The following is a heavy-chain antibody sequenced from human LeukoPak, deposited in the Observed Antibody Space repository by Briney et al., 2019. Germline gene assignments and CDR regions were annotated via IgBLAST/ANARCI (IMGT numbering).Heavy chain of an antibody. CDR1: GFTFSTYG. CDR3: VRDPLRY. V-gene: IGHV3-33*01. CDR2: IWSDGNTK. J-gene: IGHJ4*02. Sequence: GGSLRLSCAASGFTFSTYGMHWVRQAPGKGLEWVAVIWSDGNTKYYVDSVKGRFAISRDNSENTLYLQMNSLRAEDTAVYYCVRDPLRYWGQGTLVTVSS.